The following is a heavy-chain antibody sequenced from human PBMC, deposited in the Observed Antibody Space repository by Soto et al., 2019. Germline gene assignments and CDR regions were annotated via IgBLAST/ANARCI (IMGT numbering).Heavy chain of an antibody. V-gene: IGHV1-69*06. Sequence: QVQLVQSGAEVKKPGSSVKVSCKASGGTFSSYAISWVRQAPGQGLEWMGGIIPIFGTANYAQKFQGRVTITAYKSTSTAYMELSSLRSEDTAVYYCARSWAMVRGVRAYYYGMDVWGQGTTVTVSS. J-gene: IGHJ6*02. CDR1: GGTFSSYA. CDR2: IIPIFGTA. D-gene: IGHD3-10*01. CDR3: ARSWAMVRGVRAYYYGMDV.